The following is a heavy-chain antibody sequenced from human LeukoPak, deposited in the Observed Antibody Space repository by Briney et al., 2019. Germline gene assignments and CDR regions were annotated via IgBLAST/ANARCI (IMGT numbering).Heavy chain of an antibody. V-gene: IGHV3-20*04. J-gene: IGHJ6*04. CDR3: AELGITMIGGV. Sequence: GGSLRLSCAASGFTVSSNYMSWVRQAPGRGLEWVSGINLNGGSTGYADSVKGRFTISRDNAKNSLYLQMNSLRAEDTAVYYCAELGITMIGGVWGKGTTVTISS. CDR2: INLNGGST. CDR1: GFTVSSNY. D-gene: IGHD3-10*02.